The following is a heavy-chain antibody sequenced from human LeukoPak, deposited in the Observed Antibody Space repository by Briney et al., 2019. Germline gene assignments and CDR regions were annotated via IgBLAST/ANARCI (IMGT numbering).Heavy chain of an antibody. V-gene: IGHV1-2*02. J-gene: IGHJ6*03. CDR2: INPNSGGT. Sequence: ASVKVSCKASGYTFTGYYMHWVRQAPGQGLEWMGWINPNSGGTNYAQKFQGRVTMTRDTSISTAYMELSRLRSDDTAVYYCARGYILGIFGVAMGGDYYYMDVWGKGTTVTVSS. CDR3: ARGYILGIFGVAMGGDYYYMDV. CDR1: GYTFTGYY. D-gene: IGHD3-3*01.